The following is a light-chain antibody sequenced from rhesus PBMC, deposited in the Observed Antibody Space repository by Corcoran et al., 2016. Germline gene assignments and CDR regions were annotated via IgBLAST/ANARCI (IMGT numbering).Light chain of an antibody. CDR3: QQSSNLSPYS. CDR2: GAS. V-gene: IGKV3-24*04. J-gene: IGKJ2*01. CDR1: QSVGSY. Sequence: ETVVTQSPATLSLSPGERATLSCRASQSVGSYLAWYQQKPGRAPRLLIDGASSRATGIPDRLSGSGSETDFTLTISSLEPEDVGVYDCQQSSNLSPYSFGQGTKVEIK.